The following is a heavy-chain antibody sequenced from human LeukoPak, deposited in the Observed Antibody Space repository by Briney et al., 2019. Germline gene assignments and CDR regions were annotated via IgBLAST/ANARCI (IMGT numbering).Heavy chain of an antibody. D-gene: IGHD7-27*01. J-gene: IGHJ3*02. CDR1: GFTFSSYA. Sequence: SGGSLRLSCAASGFTFSSYAMHWVRQAPGKGLEWVAVISYDGSNKYYADSVKGRFTISRDNSKNTLYLQMNSLRAEDTAVYYCARPSLGRMYAFDIWGQGQWSPSLQ. CDR3: ARPSLGRMYAFDI. V-gene: IGHV3-30-3*01. CDR2: ISYDGSNK.